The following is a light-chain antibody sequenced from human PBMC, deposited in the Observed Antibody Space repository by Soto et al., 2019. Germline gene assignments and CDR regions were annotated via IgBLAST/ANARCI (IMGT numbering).Light chain of an antibody. Sequence: QSVLTQPPFLSGAPGQSVTISCTGSSSNIGAGYHVHWYQHTPGEAPKLRIYGNTNRPAGISDRFSGSKSGTSASLAITGLQAEDEADYFCQSYDRTVTAVVFGGGTKLTVL. CDR3: QSYDRTVTAVV. CDR1: SSNIGAGYH. V-gene: IGLV1-40*01. CDR2: GNT. J-gene: IGLJ2*01.